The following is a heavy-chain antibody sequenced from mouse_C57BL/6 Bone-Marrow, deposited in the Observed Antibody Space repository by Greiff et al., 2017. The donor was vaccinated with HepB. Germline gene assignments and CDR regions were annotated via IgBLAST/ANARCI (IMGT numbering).Heavy chain of an antibody. CDR2: IDPSDSET. CDR3: AREGLLQGGLTD. J-gene: IGHJ3*01. Sequence: QVQLQQPGAELVRPGSSVKLSCKASGYTFTSYWMHWVKQRPIQGLEWIGNIDPSDSETHYNQKFKDKATLTVDKSSSTAYMQLSSLTSEDSAVYYCAREGLLQGGLTDWGQGTLVTVSA. V-gene: IGHV1-52*01. CDR1: GYTFTSYW. D-gene: IGHD2-3*01.